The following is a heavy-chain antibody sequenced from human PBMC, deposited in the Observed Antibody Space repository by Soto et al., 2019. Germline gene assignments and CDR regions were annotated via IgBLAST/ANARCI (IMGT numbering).Heavy chain of an antibody. CDR3: AGSPFGVVIFGYENIHRPFDP. J-gene: IGHJ5*02. CDR2: IVVGSGNT. CDR1: GFTFTSSA. D-gene: IGHD3-3*01. V-gene: IGHV1-58*01. Sequence: VKVSCKASGFTFTSSAVQWVRQARGQRLEWIGWIVVGSGNTNYAQKFQERVTITRDMSTSTAYMELSSLRSEDTAVYYCAGSPFGVVIFGYENIHRPFDPWGQGTLVTVSS.